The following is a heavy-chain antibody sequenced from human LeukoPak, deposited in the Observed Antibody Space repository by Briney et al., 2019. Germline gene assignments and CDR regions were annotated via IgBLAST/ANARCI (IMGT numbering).Heavy chain of an antibody. D-gene: IGHD1-26*01. J-gene: IGHJ5*02. V-gene: IGHV3-30-3*01. CDR3: ARDLEGATMGNH. CDR2: ISYDGSNK. Sequence: GGSLRLSCAASGFTFSSYAMHWVRQAPGKGLEWVAVISYDGSNKYYADSVKGRFTISRDNSKNTLYLQMNSLRAEDTAVYYCARDLEGATMGNHWGQGTLVTVSS. CDR1: GFTFSSYA.